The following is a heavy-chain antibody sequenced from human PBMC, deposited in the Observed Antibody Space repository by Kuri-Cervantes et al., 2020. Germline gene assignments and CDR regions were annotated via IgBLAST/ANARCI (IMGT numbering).Heavy chain of an antibody. D-gene: IGHD5-12*01. CDR3: AGGWGWLRQLYFDY. J-gene: IGHJ4*02. Sequence: TLSLTCAVYGGSFSGYYWSWIRQPPGKGLEWIGDINHSGSTNYNPSLKSRVTISVDTSKNQFSLKLSSVTAADTALYYCAGGWGWLRQLYFDYWGQGTLVTVSS. CDR2: INHSGST. V-gene: IGHV4-34*01. CDR1: GGSFSGYY.